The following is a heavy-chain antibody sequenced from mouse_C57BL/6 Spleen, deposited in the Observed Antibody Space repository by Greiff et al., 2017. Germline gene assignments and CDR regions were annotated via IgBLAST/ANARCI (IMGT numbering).Heavy chain of an antibody. V-gene: IGHV1-64*01. CDR3: ARLNWDEGY. CDR1: GYTFTSYW. J-gene: IGHJ2*01. CDR2: IHPNSGST. Sequence: VKLQQPGAELVKPGASVKLSCKASGYTFTSYWMHWVKQRPGQGLEWIGMIHPNSGSTNYKEKFKSKATLTVDKSSSTAYMQLSSLTSEDSAVYYCARLNWDEGYWGQGTTLTVSS. D-gene: IGHD4-1*01.